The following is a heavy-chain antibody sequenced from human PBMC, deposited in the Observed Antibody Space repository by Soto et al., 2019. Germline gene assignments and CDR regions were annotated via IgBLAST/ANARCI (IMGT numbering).Heavy chain of an antibody. CDR1: GFTFASYA. D-gene: IGHD4-4*01. CDR2: ITTGGSNT. Sequence: GVSLRLSCATSGFTFASYAMTWVRQAPGKGLEWFSSITTGGSNTHYADFVRGRFTISRDNSQNTFYLEMKTLSAEDTAVYSRRKAMPDYSKAVAVDWGPETL. V-gene: IGHV3-23*01. CDR3: RKAMPDYSKAVAVD. J-gene: IGHJ4*01.